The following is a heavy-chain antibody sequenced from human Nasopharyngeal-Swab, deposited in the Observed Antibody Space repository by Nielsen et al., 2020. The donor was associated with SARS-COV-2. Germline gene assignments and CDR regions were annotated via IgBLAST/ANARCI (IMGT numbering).Heavy chain of an antibody. D-gene: IGHD4-23*01. CDR3: AKDLGVESPLWFDY. CDR2: ISGSGGST. Sequence: GESLKISCSVSGFTFSNSALCWARQAPGKGLEWVSEISGSGGSTYYAESVKGRFTISRDNSKNTLYLQMSSLRAEDTAIYYCAKDLGVESPLWFDYWGQGTLLTVSS. J-gene: IGHJ4*02. V-gene: IGHV3-23*01. CDR1: GFTFSNSA.